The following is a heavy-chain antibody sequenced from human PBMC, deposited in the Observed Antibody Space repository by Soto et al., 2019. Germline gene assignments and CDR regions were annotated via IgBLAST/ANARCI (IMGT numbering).Heavy chain of an antibody. CDR2: ITGSGGSST. Sequence: EVQLLESGGGLVQPGGSLRLSCAASAFTSSSYAMSWVRQAPGKGLEWVSTITGSGGSSTYYADAVKGRFNIFRDNSKNTLYLQMNSLRAEDTAVYYCAKLLGDSVYSPTGYWGQGTLVTVSS. CDR3: AKLLGDSVYSPTGY. CDR1: AFTSSSYA. J-gene: IGHJ4*02. D-gene: IGHD2-15*01. V-gene: IGHV3-23*01.